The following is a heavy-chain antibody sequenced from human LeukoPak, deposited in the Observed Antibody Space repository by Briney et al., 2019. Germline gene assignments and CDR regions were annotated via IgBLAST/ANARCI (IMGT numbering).Heavy chain of an antibody. J-gene: IGHJ4*02. CDR3: ASATVSWSRTCYFDY. V-gene: IGHV4-30-2*01. CDR1: GVSISSGHYY. D-gene: IGHD4-11*01. CDR2: IYHSGST. Sequence: PSETLSLTCTVSGVSISSGHYYWSWIRQPPGKGLQWIGFIYHSGSTYYNPSLKSRVTISVDRSKNQFSLKLSSVTAADTAVYYCASATVSWSRTCYFDYWGQGTLVTVST.